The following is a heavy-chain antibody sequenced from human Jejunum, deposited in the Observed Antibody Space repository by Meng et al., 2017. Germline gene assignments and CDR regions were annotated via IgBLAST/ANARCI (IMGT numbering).Heavy chain of an antibody. CDR3: AKVYYDSSGSAY. J-gene: IGHJ4*02. CDR2: IEGKANNYAT. V-gene: IGHV3-73*02. CDR1: GFTLSGSP. D-gene: IGHD3-22*01. Sequence: EVQRVESGGGLVQPGGSLKLSCAASGFTLSGSPLHWVRQASGKGLEWVGRIEGKANNYATAYAASVKGRFTISRDDLRNTAYLQMNSLKIEDTAVYYCAKVYYDSSGSAYWGQGTLVTVSS.